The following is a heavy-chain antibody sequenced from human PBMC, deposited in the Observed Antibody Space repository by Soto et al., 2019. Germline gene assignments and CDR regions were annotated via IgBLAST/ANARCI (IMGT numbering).Heavy chain of an antibody. J-gene: IGHJ4*02. CDR3: ARGVQTDYDFWSGYLYYFDY. CDR1: GGTFSSYA. CDR2: IIPIFGTA. D-gene: IGHD3-3*01. V-gene: IGHV1-69*01. Sequence: QVQLVQSGAEVKKPGSSVKVSCKASGGTFSSYAISWVRQAPGQGLEWMGGIIPIFGTANYAQKFQGRVTITADESTSTAYMEVSSLSSEDTAVYYCARGVQTDYDFWSGYLYYFDYWGQGTLVTVSS.